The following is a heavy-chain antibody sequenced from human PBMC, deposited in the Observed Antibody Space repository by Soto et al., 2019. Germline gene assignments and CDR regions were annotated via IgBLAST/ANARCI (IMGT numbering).Heavy chain of an antibody. D-gene: IGHD2-2*01. CDR2: IYYSGST. V-gene: IGHV4-39*01. J-gene: IGHJ5*02. CDR3: ARHLIVVVPAAPTNWFDP. Sequence: SETLSLTCTVSGGSISSGDYYWSWIRQPPGKGLEWIGYIYYSGSTYYNPSLKSRVTISVDTSKNQFSLKLSSVTAADTAVYYCARHLIVVVPAAPTNWFDPWGQGTLVTVSS. CDR1: GGSISSGDYY.